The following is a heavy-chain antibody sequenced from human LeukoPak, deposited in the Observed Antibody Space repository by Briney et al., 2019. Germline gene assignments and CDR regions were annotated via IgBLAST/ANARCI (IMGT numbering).Heavy chain of an antibody. Sequence: GASVKVSCKASGYILSSYNMHWVRQAPGQGLEWLGIISPSGGDTKYEQKFQGRVTLTRDKSTSTVYMELSSLTSDDTAVYYCARTYCAEDCSIRYFDYWGQGTLVTVSS. CDR1: GYILSSYN. D-gene: IGHD2-21*02. CDR2: ISPSGGDT. CDR3: ARTYCAEDCSIRYFDY. J-gene: IGHJ4*02. V-gene: IGHV1-46*01.